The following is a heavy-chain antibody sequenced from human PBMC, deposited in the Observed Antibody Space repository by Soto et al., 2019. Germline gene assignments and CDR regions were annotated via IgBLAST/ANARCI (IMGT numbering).Heavy chain of an antibody. CDR2: ISGSGGST. J-gene: IGHJ4*02. V-gene: IGHV3-23*01. CDR3: ARVPEAGRPLFDY. D-gene: IGHD6-6*01. CDR1: GFTFSSYA. Sequence: PGGSLRLSCAASGFTFSSYAMSLVRQATGKGLEWASAISGSGGSTYYADSVKGRFTISRDNSKNTLYLQLNSLRAEDTAVYYCARVPEAGRPLFDYWGQGALVTVSS.